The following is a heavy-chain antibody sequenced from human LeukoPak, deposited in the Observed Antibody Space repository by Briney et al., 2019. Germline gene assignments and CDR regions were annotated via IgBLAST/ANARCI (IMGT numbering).Heavy chain of an antibody. V-gene: IGHV3-30*04. Sequence: PGRSLRLSCAASGFTFSSYAMHWVRQAPGKGLEWVAVISYDGSNKYYADSVKGRFTISRDNSKNTLYLQMNSLRAEDTAVYYCARDITMVRGRYYYYGMDVWGQGTTVTVSS. CDR2: ISYDGSNK. D-gene: IGHD3-10*01. CDR3: ARDITMVRGRYYYYGMDV. J-gene: IGHJ6*02. CDR1: GFTFSSYA.